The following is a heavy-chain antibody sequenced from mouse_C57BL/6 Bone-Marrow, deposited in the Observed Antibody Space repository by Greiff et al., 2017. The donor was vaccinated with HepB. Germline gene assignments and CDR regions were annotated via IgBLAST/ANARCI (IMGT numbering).Heavy chain of an antibody. CDR2: IYPGDGDT. D-gene: IGHD2-4*01. CDR3: ARKGDYYDYLVFAY. V-gene: IGHV1-80*01. Sequence: VKLMESGAELVKPGASVKISCKASGYAFSSYWMNWVKQRPGKGLEWIGQIYPGDGDTNYNGKFKGKATLTADKSSSTAYMQLSSLTSEDSAVYFCARKGDYYDYLVFAYWGQGTLVTVSA. J-gene: IGHJ3*01. CDR1: GYAFSSYW.